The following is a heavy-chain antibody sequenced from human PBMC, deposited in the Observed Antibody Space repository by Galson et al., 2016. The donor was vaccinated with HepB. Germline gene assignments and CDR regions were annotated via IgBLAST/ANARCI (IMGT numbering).Heavy chain of an antibody. CDR1: GFTFNNFV. Sequence: LRLSCAASGFTFNNFVMNWVRQAPGKGLEWVSGVSGSGFSTYYADSMKGRFTISRDNSQNTLYLQMSSLRSEDTAVYYCARVKGWSTSGQDYYFDYWGQGTLVTVSS. CDR3: ARVKGWSTSGQDYYFDY. CDR2: VSGSGFST. D-gene: IGHD6-19*01. V-gene: IGHV3-23*01. J-gene: IGHJ4*02.